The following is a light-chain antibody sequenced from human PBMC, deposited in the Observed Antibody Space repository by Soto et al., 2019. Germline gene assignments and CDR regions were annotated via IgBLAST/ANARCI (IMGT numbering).Light chain of an antibody. CDR1: QSVSSSY. J-gene: IGKJ1*01. CDR3: QQYSNLWT. Sequence: EVMLTQSPCTLSLSPGERATLSCRASQSVSSSYLAWYQQKPGQAPRLLIYGASSRATGIPDRFSGSGSGTDFTLSISRLEPEDFAVYYCQQYSNLWTFGQGTKVDIK. V-gene: IGKV3-20*01. CDR2: GAS.